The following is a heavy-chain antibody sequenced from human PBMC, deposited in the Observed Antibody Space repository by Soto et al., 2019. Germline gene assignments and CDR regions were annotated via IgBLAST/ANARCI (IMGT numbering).Heavy chain of an antibody. J-gene: IGHJ4*02. CDR3: TTHVNYYDSSGYDYFDY. CDR1: GFTFSNAW. Sequence: EVQLVESGGGLVKPGGSLRLSCAASGFTFSNAWMSWVRQAPGKGLEWVGRIKSKTDGGITDYAAPVKGRFTISRDDSKNTLYLQMNSLKTEDTAVYYCTTHVNYYDSSGYDYFDYWGQGTLVTVSS. D-gene: IGHD3-22*01. CDR2: IKSKTDGGIT. V-gene: IGHV3-15*01.